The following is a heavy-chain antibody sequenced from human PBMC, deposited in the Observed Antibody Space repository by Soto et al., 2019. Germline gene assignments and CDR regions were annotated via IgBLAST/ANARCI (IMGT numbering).Heavy chain of an antibody. D-gene: IGHD5-18*01. J-gene: IGHJ4*02. V-gene: IGHV1-24*01. Sequence: GASVKVSCKVSGYTLTELSMHWVRQAPGKGLEWMGGFDPEDGETIYAQKFQGRVTMTEDTSTDTAYMELSSLRSEDTAVYYCATVPIQLWPWGFYYFDYWGQGTLVTVSS. CDR2: FDPEDGET. CDR1: GYTLTELS. CDR3: ATVPIQLWPWGFYYFDY.